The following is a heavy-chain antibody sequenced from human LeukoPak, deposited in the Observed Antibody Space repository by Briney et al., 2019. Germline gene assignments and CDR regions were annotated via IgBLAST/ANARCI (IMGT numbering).Heavy chain of an antibody. J-gene: IGHJ4*02. D-gene: IGHD3-10*01. CDR1: GYTFTGYY. Sequence: GASVKVSCKASGYTFTGYYIHWVRQAPGQGLEWMGWINPNSGGTNYAQTFQGRVTMTRDTSINTAYMELSRLRSDDTAVYYCARDGVDQGVIIYWGQGTLVTVST. CDR2: INPNSGGT. CDR3: ARDGVDQGVIIY. V-gene: IGHV1-2*02.